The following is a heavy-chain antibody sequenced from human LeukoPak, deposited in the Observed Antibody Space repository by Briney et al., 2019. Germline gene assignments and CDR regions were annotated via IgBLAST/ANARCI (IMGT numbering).Heavy chain of an antibody. D-gene: IGHD3-22*01. CDR3: AKEYVGLYDSSGYRYDAFDI. V-gene: IGHV3-23*01. Sequence: GGSLRLSCAASGFTFSSYAMSWVRQAPGKGLEWVSAISGSGGSTYYADSVKGRFTISRDNSKNTLYLQMNSLRAEDTAVYYCAKEYVGLYDSSGYRYDAFDIWGQGTMVTVSS. J-gene: IGHJ3*02. CDR1: GFTFSSYA. CDR2: ISGSGGST.